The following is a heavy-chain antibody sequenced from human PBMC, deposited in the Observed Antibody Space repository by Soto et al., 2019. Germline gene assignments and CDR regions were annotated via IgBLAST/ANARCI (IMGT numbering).Heavy chain of an antibody. V-gene: IGHV3-11*01. J-gene: IGHJ4*02. D-gene: IGHD2-21*01. CDR2: LSTTGSTI. CDR1: GFTFSDYY. CDR3: VRFRLMANSISYDFDY. Sequence: GGSLRLSCAASGFTFSDYYMSWIRQAPGKGLEWLAFLSTTGSTIYYADSVKGRFTISRDNARDSLFLQMNSLRAEDTALYYCVRFRLMANSISYDFDYWGQGTLVTVSS.